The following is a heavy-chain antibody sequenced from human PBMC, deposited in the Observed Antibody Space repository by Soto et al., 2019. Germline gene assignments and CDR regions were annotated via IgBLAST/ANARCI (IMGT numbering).Heavy chain of an antibody. CDR3: ARGLTNELLWFGELLRYNWFDP. V-gene: IGHV4-34*01. CDR2: INHSGST. J-gene: IGHJ5*02. D-gene: IGHD3-10*01. Sequence: SETLSLTCAVYGGSFSGYYCSWIRQPPGKGLEWIGEINHSGSTNYNPSLKSRVTISVDTSKNQFSLKLSSVTAADTAVYYCARGLTNELLWFGELLRYNWFDPWGQGTLVTVSS. CDR1: GGSFSGYY.